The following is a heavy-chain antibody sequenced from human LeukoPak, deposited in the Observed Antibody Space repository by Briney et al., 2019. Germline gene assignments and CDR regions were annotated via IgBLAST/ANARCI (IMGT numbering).Heavy chain of an antibody. V-gene: IGHV3-53*04. CDR1: GLPIADFA. Sequence: GGSLRLSCVASGLPIADFAMHWVRQAPGKGLEWVSVIYSGGSTYYADSVKGRFIISRHNSENTLYLQMNSLRAEDTAVYYCATLGLYSGSYSAFAPFDYWGQGTLVTVSS. CDR2: IYSGGST. J-gene: IGHJ4*02. CDR3: ATLGLYSGSYSAFAPFDY. D-gene: IGHD1-26*01.